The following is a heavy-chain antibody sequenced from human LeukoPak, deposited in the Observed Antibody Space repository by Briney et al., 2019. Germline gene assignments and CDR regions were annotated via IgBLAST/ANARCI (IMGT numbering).Heavy chain of an antibody. CDR2: ISSSSSYI. CDR1: GFTFSSYS. J-gene: IGHJ6*02. D-gene: IGHD3-3*02. V-gene: IGHV3-21*01. CDR3: ARAPHFVFGMDV. Sequence: GGSLRLSCAASGFTFSSYSMNWVRQAPGKGLEWVSSISSSSSYIYYADSVKGRFTISRDNSKNTLYLQMNSLRAEDTAVYYCARAPHFVFGMDVWGQGTTVTVSS.